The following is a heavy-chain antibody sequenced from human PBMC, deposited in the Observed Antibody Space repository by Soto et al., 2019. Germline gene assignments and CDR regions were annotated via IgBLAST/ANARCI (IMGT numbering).Heavy chain of an antibody. J-gene: IGHJ6*02. CDR2: IIPIFGTA. Sequence: QVQLVQSGAEVKKPGSSVKVSCKASGGTFSSYAITWVRQAPGQGLEWMGRIIPIFGTANYNQKFQGRVTITADESTSTAYMELSSLTSEDTAVYYCASNEYGPACYYYGMDVWGQGTTVTVSS. D-gene: IGHD6-6*01. CDR3: ASNEYGPACYYYGMDV. V-gene: IGHV1-69*01. CDR1: GGTFSSYA.